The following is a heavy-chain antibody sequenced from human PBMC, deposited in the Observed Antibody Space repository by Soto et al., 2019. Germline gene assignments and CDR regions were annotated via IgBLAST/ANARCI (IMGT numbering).Heavy chain of an antibody. CDR1: GFPFTNYA. CDR2: MSYDGSQK. V-gene: IGHV3-30-3*01. Sequence: QVQLVESGGGVVQPGRSLRLSCAASGFPFTNYAMHWVRRSPGKGLEWVAVMSYDGSQKYYTDSVKGRFTISRDNSKNTLYLQMNSLRAEDTAVYYCARDRDDILTGYLDYWGQGPLVTVSS. J-gene: IGHJ4*02. D-gene: IGHD3-9*01. CDR3: ARDRDDILTGYLDY.